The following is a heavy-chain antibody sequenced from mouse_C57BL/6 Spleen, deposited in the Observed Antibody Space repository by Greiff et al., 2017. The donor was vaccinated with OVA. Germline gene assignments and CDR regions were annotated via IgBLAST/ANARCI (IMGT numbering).Heavy chain of an antibody. V-gene: IGHV1-74*01. CDR3: AIYGYVGPWFAY. Sequence: QVQLQQPGAELVKPGASVKVSCKASGYTFTSYWMHWVKQRPGQGLEWIGRIHPSDRDTNYNQKFKGKATLTVDKSSSTAYMQLSSLTSEDSAVYYCAIYGYVGPWFAYWGQGTLVTVSA. D-gene: IGHD2-2*01. CDR1: GYTFTSYW. J-gene: IGHJ3*01. CDR2: IHPSDRDT.